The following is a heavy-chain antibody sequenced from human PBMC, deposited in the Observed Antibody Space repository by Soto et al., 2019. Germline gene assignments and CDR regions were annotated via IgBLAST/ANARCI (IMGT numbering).Heavy chain of an antibody. J-gene: IGHJ6*02. CDR3: AKAVGYYDFWSGYYQPYYYYGMDV. D-gene: IGHD3-3*01. Sequence: GGSLRLSCAASGFTFSSYGMHWVRQAPGKGLEWVAVISYDGSNKYYADSVKGRFTISRDNSKNTLYLQMNSLRAEDTAVYYCAKAVGYYDFWSGYYQPYYYYGMDVWGQGTTVTVSS. V-gene: IGHV3-30*18. CDR1: GFTFSSYG. CDR2: ISYDGSNK.